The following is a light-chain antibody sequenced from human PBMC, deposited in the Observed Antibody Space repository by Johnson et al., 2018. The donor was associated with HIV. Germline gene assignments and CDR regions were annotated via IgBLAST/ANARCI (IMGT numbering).Light chain of an antibody. V-gene: IGLV1-51*01. Sequence: QSVSTQPPSVSAAPGQKVTISCSGSSSNIGNNYVSWYQQLPGTAPKLLIYDNNKRPSGIPDRFSGSKSGTSATLGITGLQTGDEADYYCGTWDSSLSEGVFGTGTKVTVL. CDR3: GTWDSSLSEGV. CDR2: DNN. J-gene: IGLJ1*01. CDR1: SSNIGNNY.